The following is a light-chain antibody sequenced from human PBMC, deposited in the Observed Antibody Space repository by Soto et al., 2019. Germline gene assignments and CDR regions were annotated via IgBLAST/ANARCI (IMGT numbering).Light chain of an antibody. V-gene: IGKV1-5*03. CDR3: QQANSFPLT. J-gene: IGKJ4*01. CDR2: KAS. Sequence: DIQMTQPPSTLSPSIGDRVNIPCRASQSISSWLAWYQQKPGKAPKVLIYKASNLESGVPSRFSGSGSGTDFTLTISSLQPEDFATYYCQQANSFPLTFGGGTKVDIK. CDR1: QSISSW.